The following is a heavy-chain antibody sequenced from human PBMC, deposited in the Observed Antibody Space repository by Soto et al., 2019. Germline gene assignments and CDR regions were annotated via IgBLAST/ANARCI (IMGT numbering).Heavy chain of an antibody. V-gene: IGHV1-18*01. J-gene: IGHJ3*02. CDR2: ISAYNGNT. CDR3: ARNSDYDILTGTLGAFDI. Sequence: ASVKVSCKASGYTFTSYGISWVRQAPGQGLEWMGWISAYNGNTNYAQKLQGRVTMTTDTSTSTAYMELRSLRSDDTAVYYCARNSDYDILTGTLGAFDIWGQGTMVTVSS. D-gene: IGHD3-9*01. CDR1: GYTFTSYG.